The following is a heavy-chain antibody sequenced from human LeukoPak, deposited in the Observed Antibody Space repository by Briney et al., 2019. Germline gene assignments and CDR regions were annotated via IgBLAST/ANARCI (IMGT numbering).Heavy chain of an antibody. CDR2: IKEDGSEK. J-gene: IGHJ4*02. V-gene: IGHV3-7*03. Sequence: GGSLRLSCAASGFTISSYWMSWVRQAPGKGLEWVDRIKEDGSEKYYVDSVKGRFTISRDNVKNSLYLQMNSLRAEDTGVYYCARGGYQYGNYWGQGTLVTVSS. CDR3: ARGGYQYGNY. CDR1: GFTISSYW. D-gene: IGHD2-15*01.